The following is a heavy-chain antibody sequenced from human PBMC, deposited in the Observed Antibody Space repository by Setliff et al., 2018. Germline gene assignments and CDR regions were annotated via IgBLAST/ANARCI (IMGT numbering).Heavy chain of an antibody. CDR3: AREGYCSGGSSHRCVYYGMDV. D-gene: IGHD2-15*01. CDR2: INPSGGSA. V-gene: IGHV1-46*01. CDR1: GYTFTSYY. J-gene: IGHJ6*02. Sequence: KASGYTFTSYYMHWVRQAPGQGLEWMGIINPSGGSASYAQKFQGRVTMTRDTSTSTVYMELSSLRSEDTAMYYCAREGYCSGGSSHRCVYYGMDVWGQGTTVTVSS.